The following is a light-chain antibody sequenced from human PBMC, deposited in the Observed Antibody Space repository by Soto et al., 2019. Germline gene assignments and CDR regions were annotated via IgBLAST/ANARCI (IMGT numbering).Light chain of an antibody. CDR1: SSDIGVYNY. V-gene: IGLV2-14*01. CDR2: DVS. J-gene: IGLJ1*01. Sequence: QSVLTQPASVSGSPGQSITVSCTGTSSDIGVYNYVSWYQQHPGKAPKVMIYDVSNRPSGVSNRFSGSKSGNTASLTISCLQADDEADYYCSSYTINSTLVFGTGTKLTV. CDR3: SSYTINSTLV.